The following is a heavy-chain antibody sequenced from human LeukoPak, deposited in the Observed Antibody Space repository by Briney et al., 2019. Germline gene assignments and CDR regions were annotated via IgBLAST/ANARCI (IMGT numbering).Heavy chain of an antibody. CDR3: ARDLGYSGYDRTGGGY. CDR1: GGSISSYY. Sequence: PSETLSLTCTVSGGSISSYYWSWVRQAPGKGLEWVSSISSSSSYIYYADSVRGRFTISRDNAKNSLYLQMNSLRAEDTAVYYCARDLGYSGYDRTGGGYWGQGTLVTVSS. V-gene: IGHV3-21*01. D-gene: IGHD5-12*01. CDR2: ISSSSSYI. J-gene: IGHJ4*02.